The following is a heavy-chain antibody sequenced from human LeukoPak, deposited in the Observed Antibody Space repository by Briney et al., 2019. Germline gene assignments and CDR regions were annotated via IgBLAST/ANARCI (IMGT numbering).Heavy chain of an antibody. D-gene: IGHD6-19*01. CDR1: GFTFSSYS. Sequence: PGGSLRLSCAASGFTFSSYSMNWVRQAPGKGLEWVSYISSSSNTIYYADSVKGRFTISRDNAKNSLYLQMSSLRDEDTAVFYCARGRLADYWGQGTLVTVSS. J-gene: IGHJ4*02. CDR2: ISSSSNTI. CDR3: ARGRLADY. V-gene: IGHV3-48*02.